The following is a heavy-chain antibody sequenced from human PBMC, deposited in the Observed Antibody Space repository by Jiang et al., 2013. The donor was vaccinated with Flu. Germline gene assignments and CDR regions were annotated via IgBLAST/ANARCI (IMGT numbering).Heavy chain of an antibody. CDR2: IYYSGST. V-gene: IGHV4-59*01. Sequence: GPGLVKPSETLSLTCTVSGGSISSYYWSWIRQPPGKGLEWIGYIYYSGSTNYNPSLKSRVTISVDTSKNQFSLKLSSVTAADTAVYYCARGALIDAFDIWGQGTMVTVSS. J-gene: IGHJ3*02. CDR1: GGSISSYY. CDR3: ARGALIDAFDI.